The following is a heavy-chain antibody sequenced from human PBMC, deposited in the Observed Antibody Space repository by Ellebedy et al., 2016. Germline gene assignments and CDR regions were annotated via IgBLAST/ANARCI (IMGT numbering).Heavy chain of an antibody. V-gene: IGHV4-4*02. CDR2: IYHSGST. Sequence: SETLSLTCTVSGGSISSSNWWSWVRQPPGKGLEWIGEIYHSGSTNYNPSLKSRVTISVDTSKNQFSLKLSSVTAADTAVYYCARHSGSHYEILTGPWAYYFDYWGQGTLVTVSS. CDR3: ARHSGSHYEILTGPWAYYFDY. J-gene: IGHJ4*02. CDR1: GGSISSSNW. D-gene: IGHD3-9*01.